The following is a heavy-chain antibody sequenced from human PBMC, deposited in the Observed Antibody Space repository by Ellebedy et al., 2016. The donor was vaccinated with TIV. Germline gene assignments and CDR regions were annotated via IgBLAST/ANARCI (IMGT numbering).Heavy chain of an antibody. Sequence: GGSLRLSXRASGFTFSSYVMSWVRQAPGKGLKWVSGLSRSGDTTYYADSVKGRFTIFRDNPRNTLYLQMNSLRAEGTAVYYCAKDRDDDGDFVFDSWGQGTLVTVSA. V-gene: IGHV3-23*01. J-gene: IGHJ4*02. D-gene: IGHD4-17*01. CDR1: GFTFSSYV. CDR2: LSRSGDTT. CDR3: AKDRDDDGDFVFDS.